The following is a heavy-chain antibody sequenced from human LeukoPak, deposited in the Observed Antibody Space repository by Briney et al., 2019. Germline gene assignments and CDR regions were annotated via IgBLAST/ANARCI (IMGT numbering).Heavy chain of an antibody. CDR2: IYYSGST. J-gene: IGHJ3*02. D-gene: IGHD1/OR15-1a*01. CDR3: ARDKLEQDAFDI. CDR1: GGSISSYY. Sequence: PSETLSLTCTVSGGSISSYYWSWIRQPPGKGLEWIGYIYYSGSTNYNPSLKSRVTMSVDTSKNQFSLKLSSVTAADTAVYYCARDKLEQDAFDIWGQGTMVTVSS. V-gene: IGHV4-59*12.